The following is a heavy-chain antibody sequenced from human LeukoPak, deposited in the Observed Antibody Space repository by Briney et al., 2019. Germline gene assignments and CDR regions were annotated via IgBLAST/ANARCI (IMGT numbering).Heavy chain of an antibody. Sequence: GRSLRLSCAASGFTFSSYGMHWVRQAPGKGLEWVAVISYDGSNKYYADSVKGRFTISRDNSKNTLYLQMNSLRAEDTAVYYCAKDLGHGPFDCWGQGTLVTVSS. CDR3: AKDLGHGPFDC. D-gene: IGHD3-16*01. J-gene: IGHJ4*02. CDR1: GFTFSSYG. CDR2: ISYDGSNK. V-gene: IGHV3-30*18.